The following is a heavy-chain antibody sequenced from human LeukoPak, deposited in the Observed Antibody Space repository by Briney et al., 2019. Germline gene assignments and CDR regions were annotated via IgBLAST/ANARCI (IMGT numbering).Heavy chain of an antibody. CDR3: ARSCPDYYDSSGYRPFDY. Sequence: SETLSLTCTVSGGSISSGGYYWSWIRQHPGKSLEWIGYIYYSGSTYYNPSLKSRVTISVDTSKNQFSLKLSSVTAADTAVYYCARSCPDYYDSSGYRPFDYWGQGTLVTVSS. D-gene: IGHD3-22*01. J-gene: IGHJ4*02. CDR1: GGSISSGGYY. V-gene: IGHV4-31*03. CDR2: IYYSGST.